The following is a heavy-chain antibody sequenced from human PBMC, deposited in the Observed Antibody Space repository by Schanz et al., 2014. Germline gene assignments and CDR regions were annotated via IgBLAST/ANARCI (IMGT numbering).Heavy chain of an antibody. J-gene: IGHJ4*02. CDR1: GYTFTSYG. CDR3: ARDAADFYDSLTEEDY. Sequence: QVQLVQSGAEVKKPGASVKVSCKASGYTFTSYGISWVRQAPGQGLEWMGWISAYNGNTKYPQKLQGRVTMTTDTATSTAYMELRSLRSDDTTMYYCARDAADFYDSLTEEDYWGQGTLVTVSS. V-gene: IGHV1-18*01. CDR2: ISAYNGNT. D-gene: IGHD3-9*01.